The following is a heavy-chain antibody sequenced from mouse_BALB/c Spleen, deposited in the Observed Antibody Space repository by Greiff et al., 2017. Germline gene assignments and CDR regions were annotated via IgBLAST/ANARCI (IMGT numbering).Heavy chain of an antibody. V-gene: IGHV5-12-2*01. D-gene: IGHD1-1*01. CDR1: GFTFSSYT. CDR3: ARHRAVVAPFDD. J-gene: IGHJ2*01. CDR2: ISNGGGST. Sequence: EVMLVESGGGLVQPGGSLKLSCAASGFTFSSYTMSWVRQTPEKRLEWVAYISNGGGSTYYPDTVKGRFTISRDNAKNTLYLQMSSLKSEDTAMYYCARHRAVVAPFDDWGQGTTLTVSS.